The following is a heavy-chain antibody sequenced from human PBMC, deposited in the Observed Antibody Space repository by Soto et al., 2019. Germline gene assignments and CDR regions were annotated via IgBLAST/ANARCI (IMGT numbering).Heavy chain of an antibody. CDR1: GGSFSGYY. J-gene: IGHJ4*02. Sequence: QVQLQQWGAGLLKPSETLSLTCAVYGGSFSGYYWSWIRQPPGKGLEWIGEINHSGSTNYNPSLKSRVTISVDTSKNQFSLKLSSVTAADTAVYYCARREQWLVPPFDYWGQGTLVPVSS. CDR2: INHSGST. CDR3: ARREQWLVPPFDY. D-gene: IGHD6-19*01. V-gene: IGHV4-34*01.